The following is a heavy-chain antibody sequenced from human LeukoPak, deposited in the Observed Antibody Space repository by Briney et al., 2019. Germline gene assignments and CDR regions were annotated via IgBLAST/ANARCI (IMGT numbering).Heavy chain of an antibody. CDR1: GFTFRSSA. CDR2: IVVGSGNT. J-gene: IGHJ4*02. D-gene: IGHD3-16*01. V-gene: IGHV1-58*01. Sequence: SVKVSCKASGFTFRSSALQWVRRARGQPLEWIGWIVVGSGNTNYAQDFQERVTITRDMSTSTAYMELSSLRSEDTAVYCCAADPGMLTSYFEYWGQGTLVTVSS. CDR3: AADPGMLTSYFEY.